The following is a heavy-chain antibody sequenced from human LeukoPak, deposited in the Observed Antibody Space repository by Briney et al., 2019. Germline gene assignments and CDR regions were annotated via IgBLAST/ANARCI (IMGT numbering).Heavy chain of an antibody. D-gene: IGHD3-9*01. V-gene: IGHV3-21*01. CDR1: GFTFSSYT. J-gene: IGHJ6*03. CDR3: ARDGDILRPGGYYYYLDV. CDR2: ITSSSSYI. Sequence: GGSLRLSCAASGFTFSSYTMNRVRQAPGKGLEWVSSITSSSSYIYYADSMKGRFTISRDNAKNSVYLQVNSLRAEDTAVYYCARDGDILRPGGYYYYLDVWGKGTTVTVSS.